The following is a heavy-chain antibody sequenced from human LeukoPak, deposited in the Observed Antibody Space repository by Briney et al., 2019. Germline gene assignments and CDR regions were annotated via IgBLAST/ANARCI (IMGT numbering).Heavy chain of an antibody. CDR2: IIPIFGTA. Sequence: ASVKVSFKASGGTFSSYAISWVRQAPGQGLEWMGRIIPIFGTANYAQKFQGGVTITTHESTSTAYMELRSLRSEDTAVYYCARDNPDILTDWGQGTLVTVSS. CDR1: GGTFSSYA. J-gene: IGHJ4*02. CDR3: ARDNPDILTD. V-gene: IGHV1-69*05. D-gene: IGHD3-9*01.